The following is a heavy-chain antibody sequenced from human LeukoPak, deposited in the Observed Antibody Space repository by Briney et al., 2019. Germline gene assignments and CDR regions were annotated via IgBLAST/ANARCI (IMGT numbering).Heavy chain of an antibody. CDR2: INHSGST. CDR3: ARGGGPLDAFDI. J-gene: IGHJ3*02. V-gene: IGHV4-34*01. Sequence: SETLSLTCAVYGGSFSGYYWSWIRQPPGKGLEWVGEINHSGSTNYSPSLKSRVTISVDTSKNQFSLKLSSVTAADTAVYYCARGGGPLDAFDIWGQGTMVTVSS. CDR1: GGSFSGYY.